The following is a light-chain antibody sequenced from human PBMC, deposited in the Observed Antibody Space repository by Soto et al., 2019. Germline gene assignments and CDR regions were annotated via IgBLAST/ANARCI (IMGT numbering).Light chain of an antibody. CDR3: QQYGSSPPYT. J-gene: IGKJ2*01. Sequence: EIVLTQSPGTLSLSPGERATLSCRASQSVSSSYLAWYQPKTGQAPRLLIYGASSRATGIPDRFSGSGSGTDFTLTISRLEPEDFAVYYCQQYGSSPPYTFGQGTTREIK. V-gene: IGKV3-20*01. CDR1: QSVSSSY. CDR2: GAS.